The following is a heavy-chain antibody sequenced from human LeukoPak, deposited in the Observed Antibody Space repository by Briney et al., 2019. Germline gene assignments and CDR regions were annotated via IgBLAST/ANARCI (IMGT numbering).Heavy chain of an antibody. D-gene: IGHD6-19*01. Sequence: GGSLRLSCAASGFTFSRDWMHWVRQAPGKGLVWVSRISDDGSITTYADSVKGRFTISRDNSKNTLYLQMNSLRAEDTAVYYCANLLRIAVAGFPTAEYFQHWGQGTLVTVSS. V-gene: IGHV3-74*03. CDR1: GFTFSRDW. J-gene: IGHJ1*01. CDR3: ANLLRIAVAGFPTAEYFQH. CDR2: ISDDGSIT.